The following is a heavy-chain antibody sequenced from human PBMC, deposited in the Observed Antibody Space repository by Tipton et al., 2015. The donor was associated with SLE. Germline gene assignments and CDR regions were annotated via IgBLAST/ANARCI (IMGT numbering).Heavy chain of an antibody. J-gene: IGHJ3*02. Sequence: QSGAEVKRPGASVKVSCKASGYTFTNFVISWVRQAPGQGLEWMGWISAYNGNANYAQKLQGRVSMTTDTSTNTAYMEVRSLRSDDTAVYYCAERYDTFDIWGQGTMVTVSS. CDR2: ISAYNGNA. D-gene: IGHD1-1*01. V-gene: IGHV1-18*01. CDR1: GYTFTNFV. CDR3: AERYDTFDI.